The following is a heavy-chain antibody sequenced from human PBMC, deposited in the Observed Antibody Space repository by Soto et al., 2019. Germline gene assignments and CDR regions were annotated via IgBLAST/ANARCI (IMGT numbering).Heavy chain of an antibody. J-gene: IGHJ6*03. V-gene: IGHV3-9*01. CDR1: GFTFDDYA. CDR2: ISWNSGSI. CDR3: AKDNNDYYYSYMDV. Sequence: EVQLVESGGGLVQPGRSLRLSCAASGFTFDDYAMHWVRQAPGKGLEWVSGISWNSGSIGYADSVKGRFTISRDNAKNSLYLPMNSLRAEDTALYYCAKDNNDYYYSYMDVWGKGTTVTVSS.